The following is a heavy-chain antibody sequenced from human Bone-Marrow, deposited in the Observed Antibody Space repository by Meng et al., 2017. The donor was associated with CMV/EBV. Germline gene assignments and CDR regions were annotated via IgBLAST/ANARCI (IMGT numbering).Heavy chain of an antibody. V-gene: IGHV1-46*01. D-gene: IGHD2-2*01. J-gene: IGHJ3*02. CDR3: ARPRYCSGTSCEDTFDI. CDR2: INPSAGST. CDR1: GYIFTTYY. Sequence: ASVKVSCKASGYIFTTYYMHWVRQAPGQGLEWMGIINPSAGSTRYAPNFQGRVSMTSDTSTSTAYLELSSLISEDTAVYYCARPRYCSGTSCEDTFDIWGQGTIVTVSS.